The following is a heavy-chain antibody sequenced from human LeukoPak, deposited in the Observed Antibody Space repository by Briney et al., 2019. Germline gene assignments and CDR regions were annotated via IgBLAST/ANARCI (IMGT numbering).Heavy chain of an antibody. CDR2: IIPIFGTA. CDR3: ASGPRWYYYYYYYMDV. Sequence: SVKVSCKASGGTFSSYAISWVRQAPGQGLEWMGGIIPIFGTANYAQKFQGRVTITADKSTSTAYMELSSLRSEDTAVYYCASGPRWYYYYYYYMDVWGKGTTVTVSS. D-gene: IGHD2-15*01. V-gene: IGHV1-69*06. CDR1: GGTFSSYA. J-gene: IGHJ6*03.